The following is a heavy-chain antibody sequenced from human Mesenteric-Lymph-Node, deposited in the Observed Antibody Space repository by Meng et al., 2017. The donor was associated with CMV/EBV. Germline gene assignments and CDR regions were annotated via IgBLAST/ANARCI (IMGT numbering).Heavy chain of an antibody. CDR1: GCTVRGCG. J-gene: IGHJ4*02. Sequence: CAASGCTVRGCGMTWVRQAPGKGLEWVAVISFDGSDEYYADSVKGRFSISRDNSKNTLYLQMNSLRADDTAVYYCAKEGGAAVVLDYWGQGTLVTVSS. D-gene: IGHD6-13*01. CDR2: ISFDGSDE. V-gene: IGHV3-33*06. CDR3: AKEGGAAVVLDY.